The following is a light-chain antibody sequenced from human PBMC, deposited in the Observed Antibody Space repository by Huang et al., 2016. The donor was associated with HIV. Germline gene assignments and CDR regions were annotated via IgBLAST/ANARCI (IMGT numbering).Light chain of an antibody. J-gene: IGKJ2*01. Sequence: IQMTQSPSSLSASVGDRVTITCRASQGISNSLAWYQQKPGKAPKLLLYAASRLKTGVASRFSGRGSGSDYTLTISSLQPEDFATYYCQQYFTTPPWTFGQGTKVEIK. CDR1: QGISNS. CDR2: AAS. V-gene: IGKV1-NL1*01. CDR3: QQYFTTPPWT.